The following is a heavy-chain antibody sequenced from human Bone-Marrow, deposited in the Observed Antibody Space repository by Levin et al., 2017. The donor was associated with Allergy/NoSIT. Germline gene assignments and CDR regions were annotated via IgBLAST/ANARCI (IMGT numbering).Heavy chain of an antibody. CDR3: ARGWLPIRHFDY. Sequence: SETLSLTRTVSGGSISSGGYYWSWIRQHPGKGLEWIGYIYYSGSTYYNPSLKSRVTISVDTSKNQFSLKLSSVTAADTAVYYCARGWLPIRHFDYWGQGTLVTVSS. V-gene: IGHV4-31*02. D-gene: IGHD3-16*01. CDR1: GGSISSGGYY. J-gene: IGHJ4*02. CDR2: IYYSGST.